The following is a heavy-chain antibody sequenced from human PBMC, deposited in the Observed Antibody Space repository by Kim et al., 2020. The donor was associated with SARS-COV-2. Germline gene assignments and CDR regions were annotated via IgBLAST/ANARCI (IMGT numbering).Heavy chain of an antibody. Sequence: SETLSLTCTVSGYSISSGYYWGCIRQPPGKGLEWIWCIYHSGSTYYNPSLKSRVTIPVDTSKNQCSLKLSSVTAAETAVYYCARVGAHRDYDSSGYYPIDYWGQGTLVTVSS. CDR2: IYHSGST. J-gene: IGHJ4*02. D-gene: IGHD3-22*01. CDR1: GYSISSGYY. V-gene: IGHV4-38-2*02. CDR3: ARVGAHRDYDSSGYYPIDY.